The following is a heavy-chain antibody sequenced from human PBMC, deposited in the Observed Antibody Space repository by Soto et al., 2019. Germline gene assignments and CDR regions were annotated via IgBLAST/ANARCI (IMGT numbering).Heavy chain of an antibody. CDR3: ARRSGEGRVDY. CDR2: IYHSGST. CDR1: GASIRTSNW. V-gene: IGHV4-4*02. J-gene: IGHJ4*02. Sequence: QVQLQESGPGLVKPSGTLSHTCAVSGASIRTSNWWSWVRQPAGKGLEWIGEIYHSGSTNYNPSLKRRVTISVDKSRNQFSLKLSSVTAADTAVYYCARRSGEGRVDYWGQGTLVTVSS. D-gene: IGHD3-10*01.